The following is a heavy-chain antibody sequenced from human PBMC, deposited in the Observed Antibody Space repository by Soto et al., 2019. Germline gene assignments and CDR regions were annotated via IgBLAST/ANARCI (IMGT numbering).Heavy chain of an antibody. J-gene: IGHJ6*03. CDR2: IYYSGST. CDR3: ASTGGTVTPYYYYYMDV. Sequence: SETLSLTCTVSGGSISSYYWSWIRQPPGKGLEWIGYIYYSGSTNYNPSLKSRVTISVDTSKNQFSLKLSSVTAADTAVYFCASTGGTVTPYYYYYMDVWGKGTTVTVSS. CDR1: GGSISSYY. D-gene: IGHD4-17*01. V-gene: IGHV4-59*08.